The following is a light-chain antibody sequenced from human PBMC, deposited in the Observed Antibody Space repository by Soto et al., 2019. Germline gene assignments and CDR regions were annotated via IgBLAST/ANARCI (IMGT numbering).Light chain of an antibody. Sequence: QSVLTQPASVSGSPGQSIAISCTGTSSDVGGYDYVSWYQQQPDKAPKLMIYEVTKRPSGVSNRFSGSNSGNMASLTIAGLQAEDEADYYCSSHTSGSTRVFGTGTKVTVL. CDR2: EVT. CDR1: SSDVGGYDY. V-gene: IGLV2-14*01. CDR3: SSHTSGSTRV. J-gene: IGLJ1*01.